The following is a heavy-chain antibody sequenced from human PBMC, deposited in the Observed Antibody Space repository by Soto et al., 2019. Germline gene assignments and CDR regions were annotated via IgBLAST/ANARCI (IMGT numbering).Heavy chain of an antibody. D-gene: IGHD1-26*01. CDR1: GFSLSTSGVG. Sequence: QITLKESGPTLVKPTQPLTLTCTFSGFSLSTSGVGVGWFRQPPGKDLEWLALIYWDDYKGYSPSLKSNLTITKDTSKTQVVITLTTMDPVDTARYYCATSRIVGARSTWFDTWGQGTLVTVSS. V-gene: IGHV2-5*02. CDR2: IYWDDYK. CDR3: ATSRIVGARSTWFDT. J-gene: IGHJ5*02.